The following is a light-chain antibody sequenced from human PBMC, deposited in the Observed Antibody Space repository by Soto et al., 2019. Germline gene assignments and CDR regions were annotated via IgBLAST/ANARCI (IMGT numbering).Light chain of an antibody. V-gene: IGKV3-20*01. J-gene: IGKJ1*01. CDR1: QSIRSNY. Sequence: EIVFTQSPRTLSLSPGEGATLSCGASQSIRSNYVAWYQQKPGQGPRLLIDGASSRATGIPDRFSGSGSGTDFTLIISRLEPEDFAIYYCQQYGSSPRTFGQGTKV. CDR2: GAS. CDR3: QQYGSSPRT.